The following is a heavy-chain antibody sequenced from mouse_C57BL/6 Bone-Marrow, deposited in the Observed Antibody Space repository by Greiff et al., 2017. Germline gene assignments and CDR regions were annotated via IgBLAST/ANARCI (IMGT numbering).Heavy chain of an antibody. CDR2: ISSGGSYT. V-gene: IGHV5-6*01. CDR3: ARHGDSFAY. Sequence: EVQGVESGGDLVKPGGSLKLSCAASGFTFSSYGMSWVRQTPDKRLEWVATISSGGSYTYYPDSVKGRFTISRDNAKNTLYLQMRSLKSEDTAMYYCARHGDSFAYWGQGTLVTVSA. CDR1: GFTFSSYG. J-gene: IGHJ3*01.